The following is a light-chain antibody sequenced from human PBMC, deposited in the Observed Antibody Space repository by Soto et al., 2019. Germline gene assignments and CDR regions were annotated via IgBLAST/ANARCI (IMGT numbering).Light chain of an antibody. CDR2: TAS. Sequence: DIQMTQSPSTLSASVGDRVTITCRASQGISSYLAWYQQKPGKAPNLLISTASTLQSGVPSRFSGSGSGTEFTLTISSLQPEDFATYYCQQLNNYPRTFGQGTKVDIK. CDR1: QGISSY. V-gene: IGKV1-9*01. J-gene: IGKJ1*01. CDR3: QQLNNYPRT.